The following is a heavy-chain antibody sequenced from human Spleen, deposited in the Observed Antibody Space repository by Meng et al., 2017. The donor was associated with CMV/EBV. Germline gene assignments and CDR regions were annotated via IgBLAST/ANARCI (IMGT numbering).Heavy chain of an antibody. V-gene: IGHV4-39*01. D-gene: IGHD3-22*01. J-gene: IGHJ4*02. CDR1: STFY. CDR3: ARQWRDGTYYYDTRGGGFDY. Sequence: STFYRGWIRQSPGKGLEWIGSIYYSGTTYSNPSLKSRVTMSIDTSKKQFSLKLGSLTAADTAVYYCARQWRDGTYYYDTRGGGFDYWGQGTLVTVSS. CDR2: IYYSGTT.